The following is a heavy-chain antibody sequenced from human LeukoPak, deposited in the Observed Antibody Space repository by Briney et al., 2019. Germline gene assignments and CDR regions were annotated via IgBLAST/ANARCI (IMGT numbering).Heavy chain of an antibody. J-gene: IGHJ5*02. D-gene: IGHD3-3*01. CDR3: AREGIKIFGGWAPFDP. CDR1: GYTFTDDY. V-gene: IGHV1-2*02. CDR2: INPLSGVP. Sequence: ASLKVSCKASGYTFTDDYIHWVRQAPGQRGEWMGWINPLSGVPMYAQKFQGRVTMTRDTSLSTAYIELNGLKSDDTAIYYCAREGIKIFGGWAPFDPWGQGTLVTVS.